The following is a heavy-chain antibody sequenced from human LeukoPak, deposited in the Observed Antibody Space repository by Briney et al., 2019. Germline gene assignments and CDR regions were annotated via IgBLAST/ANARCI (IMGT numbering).Heavy chain of an antibody. CDR1: GYTFTSYG. J-gene: IGHJ6*02. V-gene: IGHV1-18*01. Sequence: ASVKVSCTASGYTFTSYGISWVRQAPGQGLEWMGWISAYNGNTNYAQKLQGRVTMTTDTSTSTAYMELRSLRSDDTAVYYCARDRTYYYYYGMDVWGQGTTVTVSS. CDR3: ARDRTYYYYYGMDV. CDR2: ISAYNGNT.